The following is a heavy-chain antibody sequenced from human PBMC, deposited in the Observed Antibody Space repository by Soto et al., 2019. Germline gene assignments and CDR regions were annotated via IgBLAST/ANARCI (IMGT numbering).Heavy chain of an antibody. D-gene: IGHD2-21*02. V-gene: IGHV3-30*18. CDR1: GFTFSSYG. CDR3: AKDKVPVVVTAPFDY. CDR2: ISYDGSNK. J-gene: IGHJ4*02. Sequence: PGGSLRLCCAASGFTFSSYGMHWVRQAPGKGLEWVAVISYDGSNKYYADSVKGRFTVSRDKSKNTLYLQVNSLRAEDTAVYYCAKDKVPVVVTAPFDYWGQGTLVTVSS.